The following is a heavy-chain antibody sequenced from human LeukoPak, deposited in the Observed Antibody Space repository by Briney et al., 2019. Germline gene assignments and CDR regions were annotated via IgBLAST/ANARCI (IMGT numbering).Heavy chain of an antibody. CDR3: ARSFAAAAYYYYMDV. D-gene: IGHD6-13*01. CDR2: IYTSGST. Sequence: SETLSLTCTVSGGSISSYYWSWIRQPAGKGLEWIGRIYTSGSTNYNPSLKSRVTMSVDTSKNQFSLKLSSVTAADTAVYYCARSFAAAAYYYYMDVWGKGTTVTVPS. J-gene: IGHJ6*03. CDR1: GGSISSYY. V-gene: IGHV4-4*07.